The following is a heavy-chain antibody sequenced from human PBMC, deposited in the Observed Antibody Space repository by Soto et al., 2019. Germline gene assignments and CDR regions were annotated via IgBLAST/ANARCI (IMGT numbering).Heavy chain of an antibody. J-gene: IGHJ4*02. V-gene: IGHV1-69*13. Sequence: ASVKVSCKASGGTFSSYAISWVRQAPGQGLEWMGGIIPIFGTANYAQKFQGRVTITADESTSTAYMELSSLRSEDTAVYYCARGLTPRYYYDSSGYYFDYWGQGTLVTRLL. CDR2: IIPIFGTA. CDR3: ARGLTPRYYYDSSGYYFDY. CDR1: GGTFSSYA. D-gene: IGHD3-22*01.